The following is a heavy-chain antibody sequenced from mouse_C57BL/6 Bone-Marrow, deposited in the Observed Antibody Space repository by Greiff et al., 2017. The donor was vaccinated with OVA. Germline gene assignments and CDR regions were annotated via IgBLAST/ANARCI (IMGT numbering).Heavy chain of an antibody. J-gene: IGHJ3*01. D-gene: IGHD2-3*01. CDR1: GYTFTDYY. CDR3: ARGGWLPLAY. CDR2: IYPGSGNT. V-gene: IGHV1-76*01. Sequence: QVQLQQSGAEMVRPGASVKLSCKASGYTFTDYYINWVKQRPGQGLEWIARIYPGSGNTYYNEKFKGKATLTAEKSSSTAYMQLSSLTSEDSDVYFCARGGWLPLAYWGQGTLVTVSA.